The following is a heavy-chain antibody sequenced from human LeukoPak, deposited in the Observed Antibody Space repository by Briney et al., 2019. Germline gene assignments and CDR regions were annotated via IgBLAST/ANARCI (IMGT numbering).Heavy chain of an antibody. CDR3: ARDRYCSSTSRTQYYYYYMDV. CDR2: ISSSSSYI. CDR1: GFTFSSYS. Sequence: GGSLRLSCAASGFTFSSYSMNWVRQAPGKGLEWVSSISSSSSYIYYADSVKGRFTISRDNAKNSLYLQMNSLRAEDTAVYYCARDRYCSSTSRTQYYYYYMDVWGKGTTVTVSS. V-gene: IGHV3-21*01. J-gene: IGHJ6*03. D-gene: IGHD2-2*01.